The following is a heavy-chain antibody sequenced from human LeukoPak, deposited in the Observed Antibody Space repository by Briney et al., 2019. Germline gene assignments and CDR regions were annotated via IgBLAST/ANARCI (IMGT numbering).Heavy chain of an antibody. CDR3: ARDAGSGSFDY. Sequence: GGSLRLFCAASGFTFSDYYMSWIRQAPGKGREWVSYISSSGSTIYYADSVKGRFTISRDNAKNSLYLQMNSLRAEDTAVYYCARDAGSGSFDYWGQGTLVTVSS. CDR1: GFTFSDYY. D-gene: IGHD1-26*01. V-gene: IGHV3-11*01. J-gene: IGHJ4*02. CDR2: ISSSGSTI.